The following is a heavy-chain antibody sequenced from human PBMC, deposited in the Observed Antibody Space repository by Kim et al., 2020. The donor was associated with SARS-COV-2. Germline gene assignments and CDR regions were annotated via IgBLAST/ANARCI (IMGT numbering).Heavy chain of an antibody. J-gene: IGHJ3*02. Sequence: GGSLRLSCAASGFTVSSNYMSCVRQAPGKGLEWVSVIYSGGSTYYADSVKGRFTISRDNSKNTLYLQMNSLRAEDTAVYYCARDLGIDYYDSSGDDAFDIWGQGTMVTVSS. CDR3: ARDLGIDYYDSSGDDAFDI. CDR2: IYSGGST. CDR1: GFTVSSNY. V-gene: IGHV3-53*01. D-gene: IGHD3-22*01.